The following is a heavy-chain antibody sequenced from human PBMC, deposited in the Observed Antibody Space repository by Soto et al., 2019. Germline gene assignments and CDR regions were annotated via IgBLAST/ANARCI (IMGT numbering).Heavy chain of an antibody. Sequence: QVQLVQSGAEVKKPGASVKVSCKASGYTFTSYAMHWVRQAPGQRLEWMGWINAGNGNTKYSQKFQGRVTITRDTSASTGYLELSSLRSEDTAVYYCARAYYYGSGSYDYWGRGTLVTVSS. CDR2: INAGNGNT. D-gene: IGHD3-10*01. CDR1: GYTFTSYA. CDR3: ARAYYYGSGSYDY. V-gene: IGHV1-3*01. J-gene: IGHJ4*02.